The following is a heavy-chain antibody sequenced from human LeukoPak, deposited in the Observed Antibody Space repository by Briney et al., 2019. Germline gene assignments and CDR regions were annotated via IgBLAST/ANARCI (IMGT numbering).Heavy chain of an antibody. J-gene: IGHJ4*02. V-gene: IGHV1-24*01. CDR1: GYTLNELS. CDR2: FDPENGEV. D-gene: IGHD3-9*01. Sequence: ASVKVSCKVSGYTLNELSMNWVRQAPGKGLEWMGGFDPENGEVIYAQKFQGRVTLTMDTSTTTVYMELSSLRSEDTAVYYCARGDRLPGYSAPVGDYWGQGTLVTVSS. CDR3: ARGDRLPGYSAPVGDY.